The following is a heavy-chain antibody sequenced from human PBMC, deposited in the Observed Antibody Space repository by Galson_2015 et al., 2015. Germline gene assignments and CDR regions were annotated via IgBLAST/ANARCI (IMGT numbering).Heavy chain of an antibody. CDR1: GYTFTTSG. CDR3: ARVVRVGYSSDWNDY. D-gene: IGHD6-19*01. CDR2: ISVDNGNT. V-gene: IGHV1-18*01. J-gene: IGHJ4*02. Sequence: SVKVSCKASGYTFTTSGISWVRQAPGQGLEWMGWISVDNGNTNYAQKLQGRVTMTTDTSTSTAYMELRSLRSDDTAVYYCARVVRVGYSSDWNDYWGQGTLVTVSS.